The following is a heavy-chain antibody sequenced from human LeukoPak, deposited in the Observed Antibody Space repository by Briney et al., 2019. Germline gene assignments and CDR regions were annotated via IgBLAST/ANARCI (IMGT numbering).Heavy chain of an antibody. D-gene: IGHD5-18*01. CDR3: ARGRDTAMVKGDWFDP. CDR1: GYTFTRYD. J-gene: IGHJ5*02. V-gene: IGHV1-8*01. CDR2: MNPNSGNT. Sequence: ASVKVSCKASGYTFTRYDINWGRQATGRGLEWMGWMNPNSGNTGYAQKFQGRVTMTRNTSISTAYMELSSLRSEDTAVYYCARGRDTAMVKGDWFDPWGQGTLVTVSS.